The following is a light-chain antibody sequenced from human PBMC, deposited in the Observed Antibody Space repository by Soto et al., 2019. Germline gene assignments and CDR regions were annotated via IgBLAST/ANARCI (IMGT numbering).Light chain of an antibody. V-gene: IGKV1-5*03. CDR2: KAS. CDR3: HQYNSFSRT. CDR1: QSISSW. J-gene: IGKJ1*01. Sequence: DIQMTQSPSILSASVGDRVTITCRASQSISSWLAWYQQKPGKAPKLLIYKASSLEGGVPSRFSGSGSGTEFTLTISSLQPDDFATYYCHQYNSFSRTFGQGTKVDIK.